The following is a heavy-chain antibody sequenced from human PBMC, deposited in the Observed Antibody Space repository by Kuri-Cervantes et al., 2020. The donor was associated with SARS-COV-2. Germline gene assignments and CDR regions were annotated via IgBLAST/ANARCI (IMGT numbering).Heavy chain of an antibody. CDR3: ARSRFIATAGLVDY. D-gene: IGHD6-13*01. CDR1: GYTFTGYY. Sequence: ASVKVSCKASGYTFTGYYMHWVRQAPGQGLEWMGWINPNSGGTNYAQKFQGRVTMTRDTSTTTAYMELSRLISDDTAVYYCARSRFIATAGLVDYWGQGTLVTVSS. V-gene: IGHV1-2*02. CDR2: INPNSGGT. J-gene: IGHJ4*02.